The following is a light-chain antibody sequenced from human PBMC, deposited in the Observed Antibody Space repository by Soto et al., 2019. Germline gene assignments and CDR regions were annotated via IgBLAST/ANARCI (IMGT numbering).Light chain of an antibody. CDR3: QQRSGWPPV. V-gene: IGKV1-9*01. Sequence: DIQLTQSPSFLSASVGDSVTITCRASEDINSYLAWYYQQPGKAPKLLIYAASTLQSGVPSRFSGGGSGTEFTLTISSLQPEDFAVYYCQQRSGWPPVVGGGTKVDIK. CDR2: AAS. J-gene: IGKJ4*01. CDR1: EDINSY.